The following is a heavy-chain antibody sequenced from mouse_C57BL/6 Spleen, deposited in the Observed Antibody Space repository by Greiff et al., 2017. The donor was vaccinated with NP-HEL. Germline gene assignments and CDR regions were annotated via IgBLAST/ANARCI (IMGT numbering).Heavy chain of an antibody. Sequence: QVQLKESGPGLVQPSQSLSITCTVSGFSLTSYGVHWVRQSPGKGLEWLGVIWSGGSTDYNAAFISRLSISKDNSKSQVFFKMNSLQADDTAIYYCARNFPFTTGSGGYFDVWGTGTTVTVSS. CDR3: ARNFPFTTGSGGYFDV. D-gene: IGHD1-1*01. CDR2: IWSGGST. V-gene: IGHV2-2*01. CDR1: GFSLTSYG. J-gene: IGHJ1*03.